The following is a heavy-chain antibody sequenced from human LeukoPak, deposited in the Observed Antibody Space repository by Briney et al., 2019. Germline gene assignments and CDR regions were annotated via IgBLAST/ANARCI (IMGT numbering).Heavy chain of an antibody. Sequence: SETLSLTCTVSGGSISSSTYYWDWIRQAPGKGLEWIGNINHGGSTYYNASLKSRVTMSVDTSKNQFSLKLTSLTAADTAVYYRARHPSALNWFDTWGQGTLVTVSS. D-gene: IGHD3-3*02. CDR3: ARHPSALNWFDT. CDR1: GGSISSSTYY. CDR2: INHGGST. V-gene: IGHV4-39*01. J-gene: IGHJ5*02.